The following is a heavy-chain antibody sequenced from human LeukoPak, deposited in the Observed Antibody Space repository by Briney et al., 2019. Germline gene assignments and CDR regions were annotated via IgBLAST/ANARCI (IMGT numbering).Heavy chain of an antibody. D-gene: IGHD3-10*01. CDR1: GFTFKSYG. V-gene: IGHV3-33*01. J-gene: IGHJ4*02. CDR3: VRDYNFYFHY. Sequence: GGSLRLSCAACGFTFKSYGIHWVRQAPGKGLEWVAVMWYDGSKQYYADSVKGRFTISRDTSKDTLYLEMNSLRAEDTAVYYCVRDYNFYFHYWGQGTLVTVSS. CDR2: MWYDGSKQ.